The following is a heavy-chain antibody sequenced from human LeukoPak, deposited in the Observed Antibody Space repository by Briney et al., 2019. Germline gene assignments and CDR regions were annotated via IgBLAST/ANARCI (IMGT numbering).Heavy chain of an antibody. CDR3: TTDILPMVETNY. J-gene: IGHJ4*02. D-gene: IGHD4-23*01. CDR2: IKSKTDGGTT. Sequence: PGGSLRLSCAASGFTFSSYGMHWVRQAPGKGLEWVGRIKSKTDGGTTDYAAPVKGRFTISRDDSKNTLYLQMNSLKTEDTAVYYCTTDILPMVETNYWGQGTLVTVSS. CDR1: GFTFSSYG. V-gene: IGHV3-15*07.